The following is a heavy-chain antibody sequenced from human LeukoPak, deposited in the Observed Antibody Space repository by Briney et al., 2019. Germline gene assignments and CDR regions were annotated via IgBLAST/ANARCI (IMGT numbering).Heavy chain of an antibody. CDR2: IYSGGDK. CDR1: GFIVSNNY. J-gene: IGHJ4*02. D-gene: IGHD5-18*01. V-gene: IGHV3-53*01. CDR3: MTAAGYNFGQY. Sequence: PGGSLRLSCAASGFIVSNNYMSWVRQAPGKGLEWVSLIYSGGDKRYAASVKGRFTISRDNSKNTLYLQMNSLRAEDTAIYYCMTAAGYNFGQYWGQGTLVTVSS.